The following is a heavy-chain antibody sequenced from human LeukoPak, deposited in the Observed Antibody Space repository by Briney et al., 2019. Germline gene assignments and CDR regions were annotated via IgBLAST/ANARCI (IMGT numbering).Heavy chain of an antibody. CDR1: GGSISSSSYY. CDR3: ARGPMVAVMGI. J-gene: IGHJ3*02. D-gene: IGHD2-15*01. Sequence: SETLSLTCTVSGGSISSSSYYWGWIRQPPGKGLEWIGSIYYSGSTYYNPSLKSRVTISVDTSKNQFSLKLSSVTAADTAVYYCARGPMVAVMGIWGQGTMVTVSS. CDR2: IYYSGST. V-gene: IGHV4-39*07.